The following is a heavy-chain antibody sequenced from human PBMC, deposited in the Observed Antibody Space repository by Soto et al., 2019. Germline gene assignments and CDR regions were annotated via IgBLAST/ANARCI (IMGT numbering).Heavy chain of an antibody. CDR2: IIPIFGTA. CDR3: ARETLIYGIVVVTDWYFDL. D-gene: IGHD3-22*01. J-gene: IGHJ2*01. Sequence: QVQLVQSGAEVKKPGSSVKVSCKASGGTFSSYAISWVRQAPGQGLEWMGGIIPIFGTANYAQKFQGRVTITADESTNTAYMELSSLRSEDTAVYYCARETLIYGIVVVTDWYFDLWGRGTLVTVSS. V-gene: IGHV1-69*12. CDR1: GGTFSSYA.